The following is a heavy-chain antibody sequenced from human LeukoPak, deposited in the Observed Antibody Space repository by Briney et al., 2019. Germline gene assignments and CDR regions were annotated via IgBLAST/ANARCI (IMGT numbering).Heavy chain of an antibody. CDR2: ISHDGII. V-gene: IGHV3-74*01. CDR3: ARDWVYKIDY. CDR1: GFTCSSYV. D-gene: IGHD5-24*01. J-gene: IGHJ4*02. Sequence: PGGSLRRSCETAGFTCSSYVMHWVRRTPGKGLVWVSRISHDGIISYADSVKGRFTISRDNAKNTLILQMNSLRVEDTAVYYCARDWVYKIDYWGRGTLVTVSS.